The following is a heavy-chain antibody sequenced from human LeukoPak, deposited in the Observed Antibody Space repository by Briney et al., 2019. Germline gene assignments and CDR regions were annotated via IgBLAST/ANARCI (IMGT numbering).Heavy chain of an antibody. CDR1: GGTFSSYA. V-gene: IGHV1-69*06. Sequence: GASVKVSCKASGGTFSSYAISWVRQAPGQGLEWMGGIIPIFGTANYAQKFQGRVTITADKSTSTAYMELSSLRSEDTAVYYCARAVGLHRGGFYFDYWGQGTLVTVSS. J-gene: IGHJ4*02. CDR3: ARAVGLHRGGFYFDY. D-gene: IGHD3-16*01. CDR2: IIPIFGTA.